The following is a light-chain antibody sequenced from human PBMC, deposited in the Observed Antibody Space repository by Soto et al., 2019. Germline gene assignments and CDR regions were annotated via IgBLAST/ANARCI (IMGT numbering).Light chain of an antibody. Sequence: DIQMTQSPSSLSASVGDRVTITCRASQSISSYLNWYQQKPGKAPKLLIYAASSLQSGVPSRFSGSGSGTEFILTITSLQSEDFAIYYCHQYDNWPPWTFGQGTKVDIK. V-gene: IGKV1-39*01. CDR3: HQYDNWPPWT. J-gene: IGKJ1*01. CDR2: AAS. CDR1: QSISSY.